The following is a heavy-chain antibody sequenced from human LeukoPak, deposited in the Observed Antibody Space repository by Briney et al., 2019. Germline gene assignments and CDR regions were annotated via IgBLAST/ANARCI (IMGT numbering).Heavy chain of an antibody. CDR3: ARSITMVRGVTLAPGR. V-gene: IGHV4-38-2*02. Sequence: SETLSLTCIVSGYSISSGYYWDWIRQPPGKGLEWIGNIHHSGSTYYNPSLKSRVTLSVDTSKNQLSLKLSSVTAADTAVYYCARSITMVRGVTLAPGRWGQGTTVTVSS. CDR1: GYSISSGYY. CDR2: IHHSGST. J-gene: IGHJ6*02. D-gene: IGHD3-10*01.